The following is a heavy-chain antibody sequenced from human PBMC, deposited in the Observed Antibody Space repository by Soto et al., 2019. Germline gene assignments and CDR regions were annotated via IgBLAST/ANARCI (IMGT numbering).Heavy chain of an antibody. D-gene: IGHD3-10*01. J-gene: IGHJ4*02. Sequence: ASVKVSCKASGDTFASFGFSSVRQAPGQGLEWLGWISAYNGNTHYAQKVRDRVTLTTDTSTNTAYMELRSLTSDDTAVYYCARDQESITDRILQYWGQGTRVTVSS. CDR3: ARDQESITDRILQY. V-gene: IGHV1-18*01. CDR2: ISAYNGNT. CDR1: GDTFASFG.